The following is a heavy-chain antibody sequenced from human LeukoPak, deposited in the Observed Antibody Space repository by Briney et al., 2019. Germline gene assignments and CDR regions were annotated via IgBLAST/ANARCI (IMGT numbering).Heavy chain of an antibody. D-gene: IGHD3-16*02. CDR3: AKAYYDYVWGSYRYFRAFDI. J-gene: IGHJ3*02. CDR1: GFTFDDYA. Sequence: GGSLRLSCAASGFTFDDYAMHRVRQAPGKGLEWVSLISGDGGRTHYADSVKGRFTISRDNSKNSLYLQMNSLRTEDTAFYYCAKAYYDYVWGSYRYFRAFDIWGQGTMVTVSS. CDR2: ISGDGGRT. V-gene: IGHV3-43*02.